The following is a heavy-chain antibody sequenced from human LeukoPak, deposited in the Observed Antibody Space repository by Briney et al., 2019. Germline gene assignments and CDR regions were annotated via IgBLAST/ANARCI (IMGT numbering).Heavy chain of an antibody. CDR1: GGSISSSSYY. D-gene: IGHD6-19*01. V-gene: IGHV4-39*01. J-gene: IGHJ4*02. CDR3: ARGLYRSGWYEFDY. CDR2: MYYSGST. Sequence: SSETLPLTCTVSGGSISSSSYYWGWIRQPPGKGLEWIGSMYYSGSTYYNPSLKSRVTISVDTSKNQFSLKLSSVTAADTAVYYCARGLYRSGWYEFDYWGQGTLVTVSS.